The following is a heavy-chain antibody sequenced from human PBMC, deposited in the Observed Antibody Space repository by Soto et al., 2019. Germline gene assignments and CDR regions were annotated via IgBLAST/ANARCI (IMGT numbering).Heavy chain of an antibody. J-gene: IGHJ6*03. CDR3: ATGGYYFYMDV. CDR1: GGSVTISNW. D-gene: IGHD1-26*01. CDR2: IHHSGST. V-gene: IGHV4-4*02. Sequence: QVQLQESGPGLVKPSGTLSLTCAVSGGSVTISNWWSWVRQTPGKGLEWIGQIHHSGSTNYNPSLTSRVTISVDKSKNQFSLEMKSVTAADTAVYYCATGGYYFYMDVWGKGTTVTVSS.